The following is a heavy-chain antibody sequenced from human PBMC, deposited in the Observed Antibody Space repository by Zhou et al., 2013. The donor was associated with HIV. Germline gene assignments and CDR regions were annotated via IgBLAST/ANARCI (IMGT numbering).Heavy chain of an antibody. Sequence: QVQLQESGPGLMKPSETLSLTCTVSDGSISSYYWSWIRQPAGKGLEWIGRIYTSGSTNYNPSVKSRVTMSVDTSKNQFSLRLSSVTAADTAVYYCAREKRELVDNRDSPSSWYYFYYMDVWGKGTTVTVSS. J-gene: IGHJ6*03. CDR3: AREKRELVDNRDSPSSWYYFYYMDV. CDR1: DGSISSYY. V-gene: IGHV4-4*07. CDR2: IYTSGST. D-gene: IGHD1-26*01.